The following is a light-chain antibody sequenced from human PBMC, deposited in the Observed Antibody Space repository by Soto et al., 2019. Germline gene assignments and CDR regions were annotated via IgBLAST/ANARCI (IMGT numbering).Light chain of an antibody. CDR2: DDN. Sequence: NFMLTQPHSVSESPGKTVTISCTRSSCSIASNYVQWYQQRPGSSPTTVIYDDNQRPSGVPDRFSGSIDRSSNSASLTISGLKTEDEADYYCQSYDNSNPSWVFGGGTKLTVL. CDR1: SCSIASNY. V-gene: IGLV6-57*01. J-gene: IGLJ3*02. CDR3: QSYDNSNPSWV.